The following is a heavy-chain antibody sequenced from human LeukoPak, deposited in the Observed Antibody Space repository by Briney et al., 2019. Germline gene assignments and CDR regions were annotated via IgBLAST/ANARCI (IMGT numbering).Heavy chain of an antibody. CDR2: IYYSGST. Sequence: SQTLSLTCPVSGDSISSSSYYWGWLRQPPVKGLEWFGSIYYSGSTYYNPSHKSRVTISVDTSKNQFSLKLSSVPGADPAEYSCARAPRGYSYGRYHYYMDVWGKGTTVTVSS. D-gene: IGHD5-18*01. V-gene: IGHV4-39*07. J-gene: IGHJ6*03. CDR1: GDSISSSSYY. CDR3: ARAPRGYSYGRYHYYMDV.